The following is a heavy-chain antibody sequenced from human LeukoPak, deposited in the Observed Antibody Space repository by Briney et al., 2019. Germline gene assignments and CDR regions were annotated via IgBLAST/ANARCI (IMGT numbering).Heavy chain of an antibody. CDR3: AKEGRVSYDFWSGYFDY. CDR2: ISGSGGST. Sequence: PGGSLRLSCAASGFTFSSYAMSWVRQAPGKGLEWVSAISGSGGSTYYADSVKGRFTISRDNSKNTLYLQMNSLRAEDTAVYYCAKEGRVSYDFWSGYFDYWGQGTLVTVSS. J-gene: IGHJ4*02. V-gene: IGHV3-23*01. CDR1: GFTFSSYA. D-gene: IGHD3-3*01.